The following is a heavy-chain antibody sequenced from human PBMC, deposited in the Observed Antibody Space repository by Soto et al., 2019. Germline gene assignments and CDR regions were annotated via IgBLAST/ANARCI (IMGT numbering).Heavy chain of an antibody. CDR2: ISGSGGST. CDR1: GFTFSSYA. J-gene: IGHJ2*01. CDR3: AKGSRGYSYGRYWYFDL. Sequence: EVQLLESGGGLVQPGGSLRLSCAASGFTFSSYAMSWVRQAPGKGLEWVSAISGSGGSTYYADSVKGRFTISRDNSKNTLYVQMNSLRAEDTAVYYCAKGSRGYSYGRYWYFDLWGRGTLVTVSS. V-gene: IGHV3-23*01. D-gene: IGHD5-18*01.